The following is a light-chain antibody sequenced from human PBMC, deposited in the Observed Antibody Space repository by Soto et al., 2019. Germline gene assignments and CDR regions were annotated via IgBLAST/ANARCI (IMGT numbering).Light chain of an antibody. Sequence: EIVLTQSPGTLSLSPGERATLSCRASQSVSSSYLAWYQQKPGLAPRLLIYGASSRATGIPDRFSGSGSGTDFTLTISRLEPEDFAVYYCHQYGSSPRTLGQGTKVEIK. CDR1: QSVSSSY. J-gene: IGKJ1*01. CDR3: HQYGSSPRT. V-gene: IGKV3-20*01. CDR2: GAS.